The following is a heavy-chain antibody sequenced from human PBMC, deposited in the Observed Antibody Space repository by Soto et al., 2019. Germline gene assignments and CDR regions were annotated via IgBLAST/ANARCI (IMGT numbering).Heavy chain of an antibody. J-gene: IGHJ5*02. D-gene: IGHD2-21*01. Sequence: SETLSLTCTISGGSISGFYWGWIRQPPGKGLEWIGNIYYSGSANYDPSLRSRVTISLNTSKNQFSLNLNSVTAADTAIYYCARWTYCGGAYSRWFDPWGQGTLVTVSS. CDR3: ARWTYCGGAYSRWFDP. CDR1: GGSISGFY. V-gene: IGHV4-59*01. CDR2: IYYSGSA.